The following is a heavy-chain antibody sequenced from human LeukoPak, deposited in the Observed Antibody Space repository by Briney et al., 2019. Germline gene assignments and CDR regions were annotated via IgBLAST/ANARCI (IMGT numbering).Heavy chain of an antibody. J-gene: IGHJ1*01. CDR1: GFSFSDYD. CDR3: GRAFPPLRISSAGDL. CDR2: ISGRSSHV. D-gene: IGHD3-16*01. V-gene: IGHV3-21*01. Sequence: PGGSLRLSCSASGFSFSDYDMNWVRQAPGKGLEWVSAISGRSSHVYYGESVKGRFTISRDNAKNSLYLQLDSLGVEDTAVYYCGRAFPPLRISSAGDLWGQGTLVTVSS.